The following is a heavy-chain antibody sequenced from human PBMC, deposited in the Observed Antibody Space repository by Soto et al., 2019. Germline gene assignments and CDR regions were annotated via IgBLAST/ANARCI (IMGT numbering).Heavy chain of an antibody. V-gene: IGHV2-5*02. CDR2: IFWDDDK. CDR1: GFSLSTSGVG. Sequence: QITLKESGPTLVKPTQTLTLTCTFSGFSLSTSGVGVGWIRQPPGKALEWLALIFWDDDKRYSPSLKSRLTITMDTSKKQVVLTMTNMDPVDTATYYCAHRDYDSYRRSFDYWGQGTLVTVSS. D-gene: IGHD3-16*01. CDR3: AHRDYDSYRRSFDY. J-gene: IGHJ4*02.